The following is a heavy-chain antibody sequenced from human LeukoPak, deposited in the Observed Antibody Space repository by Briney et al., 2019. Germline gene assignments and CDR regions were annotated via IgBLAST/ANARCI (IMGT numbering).Heavy chain of an antibody. CDR1: GYSFTSYC. J-gene: IGHJ4*02. CDR2: IYPGDSDT. Sequence: GESLKISCKASGYSFTSYCIGWVRQMPGKSLEWMGIIYPGDSDTRYSPAFQGHVTISADKSITTAYLKWSSLDAPDTAMYYCARHGGSGWSDDYFDYWGQGTLVTVSS. V-gene: IGHV5-51*01. D-gene: IGHD6-19*01. CDR3: ARHGGSGWSDDYFDY.